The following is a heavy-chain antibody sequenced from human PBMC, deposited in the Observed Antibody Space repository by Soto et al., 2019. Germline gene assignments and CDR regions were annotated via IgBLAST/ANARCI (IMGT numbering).Heavy chain of an antibody. V-gene: IGHV3-33*01. Sequence: GGSLRLSCAASGFTFSSYGMHWVRQAPGKGLEWVAVIWYDGSNKYYADSVKGRFTISRDNSKNTLYLQMNSLRAEDTAVYYCARDRGPNTPDYWGQGTLVTVSS. CDR3: ARDRGPNTPDY. D-gene: IGHD2-2*02. CDR1: GFTFSSYG. CDR2: IWYDGSNK. J-gene: IGHJ4*02.